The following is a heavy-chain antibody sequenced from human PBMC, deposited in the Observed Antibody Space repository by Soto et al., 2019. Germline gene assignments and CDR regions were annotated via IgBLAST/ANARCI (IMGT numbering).Heavy chain of an antibody. J-gene: IGHJ4*02. CDR1: GYTFTSYG. V-gene: IGHV1-18*01. D-gene: IGHD3-22*01. CDR3: ARDHPPYYYDSSGPFDY. Sequence: GASVKVSCKASGYTFTSYGISWVRQAPGQGLEWMGWISAYNGNTNYAQKLQGRVTMTTDTSTSTAYMELRSLRSDDTAVYYCARDHPPYYYDSSGPFDYWGQGTLVTVS. CDR2: ISAYNGNT.